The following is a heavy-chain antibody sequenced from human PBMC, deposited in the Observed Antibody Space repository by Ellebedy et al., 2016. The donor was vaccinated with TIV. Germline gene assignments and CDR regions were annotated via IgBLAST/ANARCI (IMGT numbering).Heavy chain of an antibody. V-gene: IGHV3-23*01. J-gene: IGHJ4*02. CDR1: GFTFSSYA. CDR3: ANVGGSGIYYNGF. D-gene: IGHD3-10*01. CDR2: ISGSGGST. Sequence: GGSLRLSCAASGFTFSSYAMSWVRQAPGKGLEWVSAISGSGGSTYYADSVKGRFTISRDNSKNMLYLQMSSLKVEDKAVYYCANVGGSGIYYNGFWGQGTLVTVSS.